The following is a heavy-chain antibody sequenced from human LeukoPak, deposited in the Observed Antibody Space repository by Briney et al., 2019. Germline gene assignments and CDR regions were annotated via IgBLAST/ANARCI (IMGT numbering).Heavy chain of an antibody. D-gene: IGHD2-2*01. CDR1: GGSISSSSYY. CDR3: ARHALVSYYYYMDV. Sequence: PSETLSLTCTVSGGSISSSSYYWGWIRQPPGKGLEWIGSIYYSGSTYYNPSLKSRVTISVDTSKNQFSLKLSSVTAADTAVYYCARHALVSYYYYMDVWGKGTTVTVSS. J-gene: IGHJ6*03. V-gene: IGHV4-39*01. CDR2: IYYSGST.